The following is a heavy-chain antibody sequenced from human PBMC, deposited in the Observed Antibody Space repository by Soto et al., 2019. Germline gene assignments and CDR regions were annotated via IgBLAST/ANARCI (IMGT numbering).Heavy chain of an antibody. J-gene: IGHJ5*02. V-gene: IGHV4-31*03. CDR2: IYYSGST. CDR1: GGSISSGGYY. Sequence: QVQLQESGPGLVKPSQTLSLTCTVSGGSISSGGYYWSWIRQHPGKGLEWIGYIYYSGSTYYNPSLKSRVTISVDTSKNQFYLKLSSVTAADTAVYYCARDGTATLGWFDPWGQGTLVTVSS. D-gene: IGHD2-15*01. CDR3: ARDGTATLGWFDP.